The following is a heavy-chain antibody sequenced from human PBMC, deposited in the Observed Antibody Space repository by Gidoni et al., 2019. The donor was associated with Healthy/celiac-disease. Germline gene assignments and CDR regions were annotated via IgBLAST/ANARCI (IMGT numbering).Heavy chain of an antibody. Sequence: QVQLQQWGAGLLKPSETLSLTCAVYGGSFSGYDWSWIRQPPGKGLEWIGELNHSGSTNYNPSLKSRVTISVDTSKNQFSLKLSSVTAADTAVYYCARMAAMVTLDYWGQGTLVTVSS. J-gene: IGHJ4*02. D-gene: IGHD5-18*01. CDR1: GGSFSGYD. V-gene: IGHV4-34*01. CDR2: LNHSGST. CDR3: ARMAAMVTLDY.